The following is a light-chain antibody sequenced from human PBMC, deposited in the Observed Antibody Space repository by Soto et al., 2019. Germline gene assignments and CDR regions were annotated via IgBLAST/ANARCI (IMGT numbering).Light chain of an antibody. CDR1: SSDVGSYNL. CDR3: CSYAGTSTHTV. CDR2: EVS. V-gene: IGLV2-23*02. J-gene: IGLJ7*01. Sequence: QSVLTQPASVSGSPGQSITISCTGTSSDVGSYNLVSWYQQHPGKAPKLIISEVSKRPSGISDRFSGSKSGSTASLTIAGLQAEDDADYYCCSYAGTSTHTVFGGGTQLTVL.